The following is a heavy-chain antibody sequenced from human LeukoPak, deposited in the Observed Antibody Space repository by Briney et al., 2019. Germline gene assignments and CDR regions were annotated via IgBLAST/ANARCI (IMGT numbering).Heavy chain of an antibody. J-gene: IGHJ5*02. CDR1: GYTFSAYH. CDR3: ARGDKKENLSGPSGYFDP. CDR2: INPNSGGT. Sequence: ASVKVSCKASGYTFSAYHIRWVRQAPGQGLEWMGWINPNSGGTNFAPKFHGRVSMTRDTPLNTAYMELSSLRSDDTAVYYCARGDKKENLSGPSGYFDPWGQGSLVTVSS. V-gene: IGHV1-2*02. D-gene: IGHD3-10*01.